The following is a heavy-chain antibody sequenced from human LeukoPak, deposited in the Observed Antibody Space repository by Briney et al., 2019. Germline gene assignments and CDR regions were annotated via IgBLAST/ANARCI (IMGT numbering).Heavy chain of an antibody. V-gene: IGHV4-59*01. J-gene: IGHJ2*01. Sequence: PSETLSLTCTVSGGSISSYYWSWIRQPPGKGLEWIGYIYNSGSTNYNPSLESRITISVDTSKNQFSLKLSSVTAADTAVYYCARGLGDYVEDWYFDLWGRGTLVTVSS. CDR1: GGSISSYY. CDR2: IYNSGST. D-gene: IGHD4-17*01. CDR3: ARGLGDYVEDWYFDL.